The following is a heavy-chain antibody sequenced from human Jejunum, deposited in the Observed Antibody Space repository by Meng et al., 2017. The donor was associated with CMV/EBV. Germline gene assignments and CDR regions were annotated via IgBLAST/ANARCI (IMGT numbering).Heavy chain of an antibody. CDR3: GRSGGL. CDR2: ISGSGGRT. J-gene: IGHJ4*02. V-gene: IGHV3-23*01. CDR1: GFIFSNYA. D-gene: IGHD1-26*01. Sequence: SLRLSCAASGFIFSNYAMSWVRQAPGKGLEWVSIISGSGGRTNYGNSVKGRFTISRDNSKNTLYLQMNSLRAEDTAVYYCGRSGGLWGQGTLVTVSS.